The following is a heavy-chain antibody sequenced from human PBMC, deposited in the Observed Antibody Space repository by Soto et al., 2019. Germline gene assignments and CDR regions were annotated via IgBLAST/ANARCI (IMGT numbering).Heavy chain of an antibody. J-gene: IGHJ4*02. D-gene: IGHD3-10*01. V-gene: IGHV4-59*08. CDR1: GGSISSYY. CDR3: ASTGAVRGVIADY. CDR2: IYYSGST. Sequence: QVQLQESGPGLVKPSETLSLTCTVSGGSISSYYWSWIRQPPGKGLEWIGYIYYSGSTNYNPSLQSRVTISVDTSKNQFSLKLSSVTAADTAVYYCASTGAVRGVIADYWGQGTLVTVSS.